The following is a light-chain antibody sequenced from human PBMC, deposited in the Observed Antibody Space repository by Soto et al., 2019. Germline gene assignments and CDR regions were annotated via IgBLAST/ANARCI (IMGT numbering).Light chain of an antibody. CDR3: QEYESHLRT. V-gene: IGKV1-5*01. CDR2: DVS. Sequence: DILMTQSPSTLSASIGDRLTITCRASLSISSWLAWYQQKSGKAPQLLIYDVSTLESGVPPRFSASGSGTEFSLTISSLQPDDFATYYCQEYESHLRTFGPGTKVEIK. J-gene: IGKJ1*01. CDR1: LSISSW.